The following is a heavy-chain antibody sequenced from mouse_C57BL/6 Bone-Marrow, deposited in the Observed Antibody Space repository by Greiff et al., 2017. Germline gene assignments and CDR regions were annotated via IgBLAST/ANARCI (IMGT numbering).Heavy chain of an antibody. D-gene: IGHD1-1*01. CDR1: GYTFTDYN. V-gene: IGHV1-22*01. Sequence: VQLQQSGPDLVKPGASVKMSCKASGYTFTDYNMHWVQQSPGKSLEWIGYINPNNGGTSYNQKFKGKATLTVNKSSSTAYMQLRSLTSEDAAVYYCAVYGSGGFDYWGQGTTLTVSS. CDR2: INPNNGGT. CDR3: AVYGSGGFDY. J-gene: IGHJ2*01.